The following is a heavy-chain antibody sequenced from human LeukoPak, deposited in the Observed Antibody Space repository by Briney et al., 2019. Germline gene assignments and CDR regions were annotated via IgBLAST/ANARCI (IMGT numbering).Heavy chain of an antibody. J-gene: IGHJ6*03. CDR1: GYTFTSYG. CDR3: ASGYSGYDYYYYYYMDV. Sequence: GASVKVSCKASGYTFTSYGISRVRQAPGQGLEWMGWISAYNGNTNYAQKLQGRVTMTTDTSTSTAYIELRSLRSDAPAVYYCASGYSGYDYYYYYYMDVWGKGTTVTVSS. V-gene: IGHV1-18*01. CDR2: ISAYNGNT. D-gene: IGHD5-12*01.